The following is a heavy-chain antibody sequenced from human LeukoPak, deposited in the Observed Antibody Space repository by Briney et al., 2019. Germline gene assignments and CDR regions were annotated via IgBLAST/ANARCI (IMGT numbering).Heavy chain of an antibody. V-gene: IGHV1-2*02. D-gene: IGHD6-13*01. CDR2: INPNSGGT. Sequence: ASAKVSCKASGYTFTGYCMHWVRQAPGQGLEWMGWINPNSGGTNYAQKFQGRVTMTRDTSISTAYMELSRLRSDDTAVYYCAREGIAAAGTYAFDIWGQGTMVTVSS. J-gene: IGHJ3*02. CDR3: AREGIAAAGTYAFDI. CDR1: GYTFTGYC.